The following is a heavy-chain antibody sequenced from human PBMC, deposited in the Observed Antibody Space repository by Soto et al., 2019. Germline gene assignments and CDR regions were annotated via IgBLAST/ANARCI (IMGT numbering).Heavy chain of an antibody. V-gene: IGHV4-34*01. CDR3: ARYCSGGSCYGFDY. J-gene: IGHJ4*02. Sequence: SETLSLTCAVYGGSFSGYYWSWIRQPPGKGLEWIGEISHSGSTNYNPSLKSRVTISVDTSKNQFSLKLSSVTAADTAVYYCARYCSGGSCYGFDYWGQGTLVTVSS. CDR2: ISHSGST. D-gene: IGHD2-15*01. CDR1: GGSFSGYY.